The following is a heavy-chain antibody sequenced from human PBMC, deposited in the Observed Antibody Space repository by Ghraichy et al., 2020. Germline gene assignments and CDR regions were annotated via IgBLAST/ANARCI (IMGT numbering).Heavy chain of an antibody. J-gene: IGHJ2*01. CDR1: GFTFSTYW. Sequence: GGSLRLSCAASGFTFSTYWMHWVRQAPGKGLVWVSRISRDGGTSTYADSVKGRFTISRDNARNTLYLQMKSLRAEDTAVYYCVRGEHCSGGSCDWYFDLWGRGTLVTVSS. D-gene: IGHD2-15*01. V-gene: IGHV3-74*01. CDR2: ISRDGGTS. CDR3: VRGEHCSGGSCDWYFDL.